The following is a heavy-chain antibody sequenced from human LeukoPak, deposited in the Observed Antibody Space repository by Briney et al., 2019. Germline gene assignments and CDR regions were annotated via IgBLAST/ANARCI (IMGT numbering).Heavy chain of an antibody. J-gene: IGHJ4*02. CDR2: ISSSGSTI. V-gene: IGHV3-48*03. CDR1: GFTFSSYE. D-gene: IGHD3-10*01. CDR3: PRDPYGSGRFDY. Sequence: GGSLRLSCAASGFTFSSYEMNWVRQAPGQGLEWVSYISSSGSTIYYADSVKGRFTISRDNAKNSLYLQMNSLRAEDTAVYYCPRDPYGSGRFDYWGQGTLVTVPS.